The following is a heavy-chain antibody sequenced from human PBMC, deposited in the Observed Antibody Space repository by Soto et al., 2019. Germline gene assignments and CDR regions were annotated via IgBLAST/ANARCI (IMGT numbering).Heavy chain of an antibody. J-gene: IGHJ4*02. D-gene: IGHD1-1*01. Sequence: EVQLLESGGGLVQPGGSLRLSCAASGFTFSSYAMSWVRQAPGKGLEWVSAISGSGGSTYYADSVKGRFTISRDNSKNRLYLKRNSWRAGDRAEYYGARGVEVFTKGGYFDYWGQGTLVTVSS. V-gene: IGHV3-23*01. CDR2: ISGSGGST. CDR1: GFTFSSYA. CDR3: ARGVEVFTKGGYFDY.